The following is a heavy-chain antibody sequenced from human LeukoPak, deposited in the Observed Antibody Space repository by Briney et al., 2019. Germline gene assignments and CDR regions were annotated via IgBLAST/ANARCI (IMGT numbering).Heavy chain of an antibody. CDR3: ARIYSSGWFDP. CDR1: GGSISSSSYY. Sequence: SETLSFTCTVSGGSISSSSYYWGWIRQPPGKGLEWIGSIYYSGSTYYNPSLKSRVTISVDTSKNQFSLKLSSVTAADTAVYYCARIYSSGWFDPWGQGTLVTVSS. J-gene: IGHJ5*02. V-gene: IGHV4-39*01. D-gene: IGHD6-25*01. CDR2: IYYSGST.